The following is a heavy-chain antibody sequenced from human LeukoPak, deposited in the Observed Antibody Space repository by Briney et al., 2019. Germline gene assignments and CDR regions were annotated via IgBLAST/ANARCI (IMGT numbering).Heavy chain of an antibody. Sequence: PSETLSLTCAVYGGSFSGYYWSWIRQPPGKGLEWIGEINHSGSTNYNPSLKSRVTISVDTSKSQFSLKLSSVTAADTAVYYCARGLAARGDYWGQGTLVTVSS. J-gene: IGHJ4*02. CDR1: GGSFSGYY. CDR2: INHSGST. D-gene: IGHD6-6*01. CDR3: ARGLAARGDY. V-gene: IGHV4-34*01.